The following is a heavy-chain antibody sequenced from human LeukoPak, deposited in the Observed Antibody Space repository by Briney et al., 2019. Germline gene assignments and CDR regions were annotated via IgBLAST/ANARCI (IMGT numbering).Heavy chain of an antibody. CDR3: AREIIRFSSGWFDY. J-gene: IGHJ4*02. CDR1: GGSFSGYY. V-gene: IGHV4-34*01. D-gene: IGHD6-19*01. CDR2: INHSGST. Sequence: SETLSLTCAVYGGSFSGYYWSWIRQPPGKGLEWIGEINHSGSTNYNPSLKSRVTISVDTSKNQFSLKVSSVTAADTAVSYCAREIIRFSSGWFDYWGQGTLVTVSA.